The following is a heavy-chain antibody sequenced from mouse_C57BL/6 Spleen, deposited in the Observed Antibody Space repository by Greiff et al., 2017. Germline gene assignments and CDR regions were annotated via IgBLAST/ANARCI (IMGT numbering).Heavy chain of an antibody. Sequence: EVKLVESEGGLVQPGSSMKLSCTASGFTFSDYYMAWVRQVPEKGLEWVANINYDGSSTYYLDSLKSRFIISRDNAKNILYLQMSSLKSEDTATYYCAREDYYYAMDYWGQGTSVTVSS. CDR1: GFTFSDYY. V-gene: IGHV5-16*01. CDR2: INYDGSST. J-gene: IGHJ4*01. CDR3: AREDYYYAMDY.